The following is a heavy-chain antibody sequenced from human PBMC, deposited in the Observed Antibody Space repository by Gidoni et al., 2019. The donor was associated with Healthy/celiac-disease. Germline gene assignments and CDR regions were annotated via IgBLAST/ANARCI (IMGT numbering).Heavy chain of an antibody. V-gene: IGHV1-18*01. J-gene: IGHJ5*02. CDR1: GYTFTSYG. CDR3: ARDAGGNSHGTNWFDP. Sequence: QVQLVQSGAEVQKPGASVKVSCTPSGYTFTSYGISWVRQAPGQGLEWMGWISAYNGNTNYAQKLQGRVTMTTDTSTSTAYMELRSLRSDDTAVYYCARDAGGNSHGTNWFDPWGQGTLVTVSS. D-gene: IGHD2-21*02. CDR2: ISAYNGNT.